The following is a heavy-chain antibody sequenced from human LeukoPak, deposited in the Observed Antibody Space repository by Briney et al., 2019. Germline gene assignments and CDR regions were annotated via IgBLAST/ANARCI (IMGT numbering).Heavy chain of an antibody. CDR2: ISSSSSSI. J-gene: IGHJ5*02. V-gene: IGHV3-48*02. CDR1: GFTFSSYS. Sequence: PGGSLRLSCAASGFTFSSYSMNWVRQAPGKGLEWVSYISSSSSSIDYADSVKGRFTISRDNAKNSLYLQMNRLRDEDTAVYYCARDRAFYTTWGQGTLVTVSS. D-gene: IGHD2-2*02. CDR3: ARDRAFYTT.